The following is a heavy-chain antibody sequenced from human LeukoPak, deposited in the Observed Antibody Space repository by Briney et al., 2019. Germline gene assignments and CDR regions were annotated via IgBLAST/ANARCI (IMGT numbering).Heavy chain of an antibody. CDR3: AREEPAGATDY. J-gene: IGHJ4*02. Sequence: GGSLRLSCAASGFTFSNYPMHWVRQAPGKGLESVSAISENGGNTYYANSVRGRFTISRDNSKNTLYLQMGSLRAEDVAVYYCAREEPAGATDYWGQGTLVTVSS. D-gene: IGHD1-14*01. V-gene: IGHV3-64*01. CDR1: GFTFSNYP. CDR2: ISENGGNT.